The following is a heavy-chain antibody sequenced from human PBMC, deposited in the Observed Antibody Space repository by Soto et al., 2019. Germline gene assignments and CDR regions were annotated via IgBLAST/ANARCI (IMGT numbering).Heavy chain of an antibody. D-gene: IGHD2-2*01. CDR2: ISGGGDST. V-gene: IGHV3-23*01. J-gene: IGHJ5*02. CDR3: AFSRRGYCSSTSCRDP. CDR1: GFTFSNYA. Sequence: GGSLRLSCAASGFTFSNYAMTWVRQAPGKGLEWVSGISGGGDSTYYADSVEGRFTVSRDNSKNTLYLQMNSLRVDDTAVYYCAFSRRGYCSSTSCRDPWCQGTLVTVYS.